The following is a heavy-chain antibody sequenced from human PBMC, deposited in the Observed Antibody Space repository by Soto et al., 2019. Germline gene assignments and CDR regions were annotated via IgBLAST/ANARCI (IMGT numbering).Heavy chain of an antibody. D-gene: IGHD3-3*01. Sequence: GGSLRLSCGASGLTFSTYGMHWVRQAPGKGLEWVSGISNSGGSTYYADSVKGRFTISRDNSKNTLYLQMNSLRAEDTAVYYCAKPIWSAEWYYFDYWGQGSLVTVSS. CDR3: AKPIWSAEWYYFDY. CDR1: GLTFSTYG. J-gene: IGHJ4*02. CDR2: ISNSGGST. V-gene: IGHV3-23*01.